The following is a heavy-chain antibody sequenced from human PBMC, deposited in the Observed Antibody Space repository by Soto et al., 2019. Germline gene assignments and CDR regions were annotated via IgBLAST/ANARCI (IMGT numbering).Heavy chain of an antibody. D-gene: IGHD3-3*01. CDR3: ARGNDFWSGPSLFDY. J-gene: IGHJ4*02. CDR2: IYYSANT. Sequence: PSETLSLTCTVSGGSVSSGNYYWSWIRQPSGKGLEWIGYIYYSANTHYNSSLKSRVTISVDTSKNQFSLKLISVTAADTAVYYCARGNDFWSGPSLFDYWGQGTLVTVSS. V-gene: IGHV4-61*01. CDR1: GGSVSSGNYY.